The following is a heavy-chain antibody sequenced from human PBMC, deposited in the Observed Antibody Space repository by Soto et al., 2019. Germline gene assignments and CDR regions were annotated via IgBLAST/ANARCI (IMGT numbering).Heavy chain of an antibody. CDR3: AAGSTAMVTSEDYYYYYGMDV. D-gene: IGHD5-18*01. CDR2: IVVGSGNT. J-gene: IGHJ6*02. Sequence: ASVKVSCKASGFTFTSPAVQWVRQARGQRLERIGWIVVGSGNTNYAQKFQERVTITRDMSTSTAYMELSSLRSEDTAVYYCAAGSTAMVTSEDYYYYYGMDVWGQGTTVTVSS. CDR1: GFTFTSPA. V-gene: IGHV1-58*01.